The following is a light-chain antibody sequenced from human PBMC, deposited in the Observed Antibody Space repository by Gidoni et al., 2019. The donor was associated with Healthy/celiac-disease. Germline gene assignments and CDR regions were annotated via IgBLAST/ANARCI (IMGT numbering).Light chain of an antibody. CDR1: QDINNY. V-gene: IGKV1-33*01. Sequence: DIQMTQSPSSLSASVGDRVTITCQASQDINNYLNWYQQKPGQAPKLLIYDASNLETGVPSRFSGSGSGTDFTFTISSLQPEDIATYYCQQYDNLLALTFGGGTKVEIK. J-gene: IGKJ4*01. CDR3: QQYDNLLALT. CDR2: DAS.